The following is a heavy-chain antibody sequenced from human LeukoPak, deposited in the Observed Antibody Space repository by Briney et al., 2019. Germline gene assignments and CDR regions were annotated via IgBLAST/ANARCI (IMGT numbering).Heavy chain of an antibody. J-gene: IGHJ5*02. CDR1: GYTFTNYG. CDR2: ISGYNGNT. V-gene: IGHV1-18*01. Sequence: GASVKVSCKASGYTFTNYGISWVRQAPGQGLEWMGWISGYNGNTNYAQKFQGRVTMTRNTSISTAYMELSSLRSEDTAVYYCARGAVAVTAWGQGTLVTVSS. D-gene: IGHD6-19*01. CDR3: ARGAVAVTA.